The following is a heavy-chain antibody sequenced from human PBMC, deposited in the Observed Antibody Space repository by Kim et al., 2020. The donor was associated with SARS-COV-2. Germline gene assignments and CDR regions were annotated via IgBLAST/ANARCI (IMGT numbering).Heavy chain of an antibody. Sequence: SVKVSCKASGGTFSSYAISWVRQAPGQGLEWMGGIIPMFGTANYAQKFQGRVTITADESTSTAYMELSSLRSEDTAVYYCARGGRGYYDSSSQYLYYHAMDVWGQGTTVTVSS. CDR1: GGTFSSYA. CDR3: ARGGRGYYDSSSQYLYYHAMDV. CDR2: IIPMFGTA. V-gene: IGHV1-69*13. D-gene: IGHD3-22*01. J-gene: IGHJ6*02.